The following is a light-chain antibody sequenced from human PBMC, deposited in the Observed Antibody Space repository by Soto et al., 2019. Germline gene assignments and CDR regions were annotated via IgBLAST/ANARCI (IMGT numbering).Light chain of an antibody. Sequence: DIQLTQSPSFLSASVGDRVTITCRASQGINDYVAWYQQKPGKAPKLLIYAASPLQSEVPSRFSGSASGTEFTLTISSLQPEDFSTYYCQQFNTYPLTFGGGTKVEV. CDR1: QGINDY. CDR3: QQFNTYPLT. J-gene: IGKJ4*01. CDR2: AAS. V-gene: IGKV1-9*01.